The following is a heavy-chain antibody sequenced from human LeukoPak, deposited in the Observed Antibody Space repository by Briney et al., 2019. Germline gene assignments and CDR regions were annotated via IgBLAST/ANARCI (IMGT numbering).Heavy chain of an antibody. CDR3: TSELGGSYNDY. J-gene: IGHJ4*02. V-gene: IGHV1-46*01. CDR2: INHSDCTT. CDR1: GYIFPTYF. D-gene: IGHD3-16*01. Sequence: ASVTVSCQASGYIFPTYFIHWVGPPAGQGVEWMGIINHSDCTTTCAQKFQGRVTMTRDPSTTTVYMELSSLRSEYTAVYYCTSELGGSYNDYWGQGTLVTVSS.